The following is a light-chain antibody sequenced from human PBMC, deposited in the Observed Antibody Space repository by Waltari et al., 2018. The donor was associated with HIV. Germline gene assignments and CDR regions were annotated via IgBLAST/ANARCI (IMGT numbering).Light chain of an antibody. Sequence: DIQLTQSPSFLSAAVGDRVTITCRANVAISDYLVWYQQKPGTAPKLLIYGASTLQRGVPSRFSGSGSGTDFILTINSLQPEDFGTYYCRQSETYPITFGQGTRLEIK. V-gene: IGKV1-9*01. CDR3: RQSETYPIT. CDR1: VAISDY. J-gene: IGKJ5*01. CDR2: GAS.